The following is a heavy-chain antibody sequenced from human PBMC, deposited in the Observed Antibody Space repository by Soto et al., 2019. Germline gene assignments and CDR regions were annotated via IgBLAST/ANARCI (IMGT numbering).Heavy chain of an antibody. CDR1: RFTFSDFY. CDR3: ARQASSYYNYYGMDV. CDR2: ISSSGETI. J-gene: IGHJ6*02. Sequence: GGSLRLSCAASRFTFSDFYMSWVRQAPGKGLEWVSYISSSGETIYYADSVKGRFTISRDNAKNSLYLQMNSLRAEDTAVYYCARQASSYYNYYGMDVWGQGTTVTVSS. V-gene: IGHV3-11*01.